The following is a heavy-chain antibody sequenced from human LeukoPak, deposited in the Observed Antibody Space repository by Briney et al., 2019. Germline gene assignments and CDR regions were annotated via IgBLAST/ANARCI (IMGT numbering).Heavy chain of an antibody. D-gene: IGHD7-27*01. CDR2: INHSGST. CDR1: GGSFSGYY. V-gene: IGHV4-34*01. CDR3: ARSPLALGIRGAFDI. Sequence: PSETLSLTCAVYGGSFSGYYWSWIRQPPGKGLEWIGEINHSGSTNYNPSLKSRVTISVDTSKNQFSLKLSSVTAADTAVYYCARSPLALGIRGAFDIWGQGTMVTVSS. J-gene: IGHJ3*02.